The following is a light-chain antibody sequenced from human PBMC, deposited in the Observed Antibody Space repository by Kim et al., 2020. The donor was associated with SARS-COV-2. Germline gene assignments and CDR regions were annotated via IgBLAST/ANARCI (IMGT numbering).Light chain of an antibody. CDR3: SSWTTSSTYV. CDR1: SSDVGGYDY. CDR2: DVS. J-gene: IGLJ1*01. Sequence: QSALTQPASVSGSPGHSITISCTGTSSDVGGYDYVSWYQHHPGKAPKLMIYDVSKRPSGVSNRFSGSKSGNTASLTISGLQAEDEADYFCSSWTTSSTYVFGTGTKVTVL. V-gene: IGLV2-14*03.